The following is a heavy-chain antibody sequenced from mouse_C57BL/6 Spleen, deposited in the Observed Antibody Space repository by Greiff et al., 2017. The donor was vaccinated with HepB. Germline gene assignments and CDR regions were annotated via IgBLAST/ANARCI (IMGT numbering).Heavy chain of an antibody. Sequence: DVRLVESGGGLVKPGGSLKLSCAASGFTFSSYAMSWVRQTPEKRLEWVATISDGGSYTYYPDNVKGRFTISRDNAKNNLYLQMSHLKSEDTAMYYCARGYGNYEDWYFDVWGTGTTVTVSS. CDR2: ISDGGSYT. D-gene: IGHD2-10*02. V-gene: IGHV5-4*03. J-gene: IGHJ1*03. CDR3: ARGYGNYEDWYFDV. CDR1: GFTFSSYA.